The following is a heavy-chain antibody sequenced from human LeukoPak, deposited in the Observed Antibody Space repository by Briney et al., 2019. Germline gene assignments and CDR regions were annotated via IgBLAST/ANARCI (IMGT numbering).Heavy chain of an antibody. Sequence: SETLSLTCAVYGASFSGYYWSWIRQPPGKGLEWIGYIYYSGSTNYNPSLKSRVTISVDTSKNQFSLKLSSVTAADTAVYYCASSSYGYWFDPWGQGTLVTVSS. CDR3: ASSSYGYWFDP. CDR1: GASFSGYY. J-gene: IGHJ5*02. D-gene: IGHD3-10*01. CDR2: IYYSGST. V-gene: IGHV4-59*01.